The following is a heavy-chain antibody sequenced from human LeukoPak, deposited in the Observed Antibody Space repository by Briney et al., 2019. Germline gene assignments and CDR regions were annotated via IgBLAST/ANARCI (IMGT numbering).Heavy chain of an antibody. CDR1: GYTFTSYG. Sequence: ASVKVSCKAPGYTFTSYGISWVRRAPGQGLEWMGWISAYNGNTNYAQKLQGRVTMTTDTSTSTAYMELRSLRSDDTAVYYCARLYSGSYYRWFDPWGQGTLVTVSS. D-gene: IGHD1-26*01. V-gene: IGHV1-18*01. CDR3: ARLYSGSYYRWFDP. CDR2: ISAYNGNT. J-gene: IGHJ5*02.